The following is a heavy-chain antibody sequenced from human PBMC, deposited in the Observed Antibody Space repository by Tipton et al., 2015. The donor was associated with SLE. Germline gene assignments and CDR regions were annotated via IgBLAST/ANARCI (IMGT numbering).Heavy chain of an antibody. CDR3: AKVIESSSHAFDI. CDR2: ISTTSSRI. V-gene: IGHV3-21*03. Sequence: VQLVQSGGGLVQPGGSLRLSCAASGFTVSSNYMSWVRQAPGKGLEWVSSISTTSSRIYYADSVKGRFTISRDNAKNSLHLQMDSLRAEDTAVYYCAKVIESSSHAFDIWGQGTMVTVSS. CDR1: GFTVSSNY. D-gene: IGHD6-6*01. J-gene: IGHJ3*02.